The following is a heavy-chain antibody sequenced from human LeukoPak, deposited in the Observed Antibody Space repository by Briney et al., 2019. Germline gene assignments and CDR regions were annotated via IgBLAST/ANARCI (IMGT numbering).Heavy chain of an antibody. CDR3: ARDLRELHQYYFDY. CDR1: GGTFSSYA. J-gene: IGHJ4*02. D-gene: IGHD1-26*01. CDR2: IIPIFGTA. Sequence: GASVKVSCKASGGTFSSYAISWVRQAPGQGLEWMGRIIPIFGTANYAQKFQGRVTITADKSTSTAYMELSSLRSEDTAVYYCARDLRELHQYYFDYWGQGTLVTVSS. V-gene: IGHV1-69*06.